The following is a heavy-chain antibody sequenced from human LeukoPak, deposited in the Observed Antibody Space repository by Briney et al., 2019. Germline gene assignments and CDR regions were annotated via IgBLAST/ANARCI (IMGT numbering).Heavy chain of an antibody. CDR1: GFTFSSYV. J-gene: IGHJ4*02. V-gene: IGHV3-74*01. Sequence: GGSLRLSCETAGFTFSSYVMHWVRRTPGKGLVWVSRISHDGVISYADSVKGRFTISRDNAKNTLTLQMNSLRVEDTAVYFCARDWVYKIDYWGRGTLVTVSS. CDR3: ARDWVYKIDY. CDR2: ISHDGVI. D-gene: IGHD5-24*01.